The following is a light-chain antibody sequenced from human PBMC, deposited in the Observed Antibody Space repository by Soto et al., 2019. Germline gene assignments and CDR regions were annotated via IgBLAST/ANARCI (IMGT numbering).Light chain of an antibody. Sequence: QSALTQPASVSGSLGQSITISCTGTGSDVGEYNYVSWYQQHPDKAPKLMIYEVGNRPSGVSNRFSGSKSGNTASLAIAGLQAEDEADYYCSSYTSTSTLYVFGTGTKVTVL. CDR3: SSYTSTSTLYV. CDR2: EVG. J-gene: IGLJ1*01. CDR1: GSDVGEYNY. V-gene: IGLV2-14*01.